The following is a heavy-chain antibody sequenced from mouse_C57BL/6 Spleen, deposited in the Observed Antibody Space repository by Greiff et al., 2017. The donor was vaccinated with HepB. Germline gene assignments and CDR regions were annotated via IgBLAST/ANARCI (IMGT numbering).Heavy chain of an antibody. J-gene: IGHJ2*01. CDR1: GYTFTEYT. CDR3: ARHEENLYYGSRYYFDY. V-gene: IGHV1-62-2*01. CDR2: FYPGSGSI. D-gene: IGHD1-1*01. Sequence: VQLQQSGAELVKPGASVKLSCKASGYTFTEYTIHWVKQRSGQGLEWIGWFYPGSGSIKYNEKFKDKATLTADKSSSTVYMELSRLTSEDSAVYFCARHEENLYYGSRYYFDYWGQGTTLTVSS.